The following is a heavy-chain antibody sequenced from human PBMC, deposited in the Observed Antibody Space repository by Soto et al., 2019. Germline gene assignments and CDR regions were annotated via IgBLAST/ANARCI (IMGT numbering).Heavy chain of an antibody. Sequence: SETLSLTLTVSCGSISSYCWTWIRQPPGKGLEWIGYIYYSGITNYNPSLKSRVTISVDTSKNHFSLQLSSVTAADTAVYYCARAYSSSSGILFDPWGQGTLVTVS. J-gene: IGHJ5*02. D-gene: IGHD6-6*01. CDR3: ARAYSSSSGILFDP. CDR2: IYYSGIT. CDR1: CGSISSYC. V-gene: IGHV4-59*12.